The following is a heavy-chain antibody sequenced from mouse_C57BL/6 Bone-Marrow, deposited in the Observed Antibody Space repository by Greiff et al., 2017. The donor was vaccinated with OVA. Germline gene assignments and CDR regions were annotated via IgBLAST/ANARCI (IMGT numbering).Heavy chain of an antibody. Sequence: QVQLKQSGPELVKPGASVKISCKASGYAFSSSWMNWVKQRPGKGLEWIGRIYPGDGDTNYNGKFKGKATLTADKSSSTAYMQLSSLTSEDSAVYFCARESNYIAYWGQGTLVTVSA. J-gene: IGHJ3*01. CDR1: GYAFSSSW. CDR3: ARESNYIAY. D-gene: IGHD2-5*01. V-gene: IGHV1-82*01. CDR2: IYPGDGDT.